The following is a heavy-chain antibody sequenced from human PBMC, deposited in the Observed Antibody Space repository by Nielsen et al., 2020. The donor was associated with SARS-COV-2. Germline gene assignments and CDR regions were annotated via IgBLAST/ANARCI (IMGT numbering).Heavy chain of an antibody. D-gene: IGHD3-10*01. CDR2: IYYSGST. CDR3: ARNRGSNLGDYGMDV. Sequence: SETLSLTCTVSGGSISSGDYYWSWIRQPPGKGLEWIGYIYYSGSTNYNPSLKSRVTISVDTSKNQFSLKLSSVTAADTAVYYCARNRGSNLGDYGMDVWGQGTTVTVSS. V-gene: IGHV4-61*08. J-gene: IGHJ6*02. CDR1: GGSISSGDYY.